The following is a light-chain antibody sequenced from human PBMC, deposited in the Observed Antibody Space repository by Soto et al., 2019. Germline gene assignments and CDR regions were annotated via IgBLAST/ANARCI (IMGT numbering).Light chain of an antibody. CDR3: QQRSNWQIT. CDR2: DAS. Sequence: EIVLTQSPATLSLSPGERATLSGRASQGVSSYLAWYQQKPGQAPRLLIYDASNRATGIPARFSGSGPGTDFTLTISSLEPEDFAVYYCQQRSNWQITSGQRTRPEIK. V-gene: IGKV3D-11*01. J-gene: IGKJ5*01. CDR1: QGVSSY.